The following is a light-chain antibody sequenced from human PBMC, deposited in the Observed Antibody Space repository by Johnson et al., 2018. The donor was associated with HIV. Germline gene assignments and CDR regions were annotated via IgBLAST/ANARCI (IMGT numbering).Light chain of an antibody. CDR1: SSNIGNNY. CDR3: GTWDSSLRFNYG. Sequence: HSVLSQPPSVSAAPGQKVTISCSGSSSNIGNNYVSWYQQLPGTAPKLLIYDNNKRHSGIPDRFSGYKSGTSATLGITGLQTGDEADYYCGTWDSSLRFNYGFGTRTKVTVL. J-gene: IGLJ1*01. CDR2: DNN. V-gene: IGLV1-51*01.